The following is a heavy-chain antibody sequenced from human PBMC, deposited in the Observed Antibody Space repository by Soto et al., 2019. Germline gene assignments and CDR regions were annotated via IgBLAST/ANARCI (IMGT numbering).Heavy chain of an antibody. J-gene: IGHJ4*02. Sequence: ASAKVSYKAAGNTSTRYGISWVRLAPGQGLEWMGWISAYNGNTNYAQKLQGRVTMTTDTSTSTAYMELRSLRSDDTAVYYCARXQYPAAPPFSIPFDYWGQGTLVTVSS. CDR2: ISAYNGNT. CDR1: GNTSTRYG. V-gene: IGHV1-18*01. CDR3: ARXQYPAAPPFSIPFDY. D-gene: IGHD6-13*01.